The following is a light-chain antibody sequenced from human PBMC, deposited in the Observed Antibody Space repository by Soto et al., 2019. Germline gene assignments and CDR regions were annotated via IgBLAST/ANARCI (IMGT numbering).Light chain of an antibody. J-gene: IGKJ1*01. Sequence: DIQLTQSPSTLSASVGDRVTITCRASQTISIWLAWYQQKPGKAPKLLMYKASTLKSGVPSRFSGSGSGTEFTLTISSLQPDDFATYYCQHYNSYSEAFGQGTKVDIK. V-gene: IGKV1-5*03. CDR3: QHYNSYSEA. CDR1: QTISIW. CDR2: KAS.